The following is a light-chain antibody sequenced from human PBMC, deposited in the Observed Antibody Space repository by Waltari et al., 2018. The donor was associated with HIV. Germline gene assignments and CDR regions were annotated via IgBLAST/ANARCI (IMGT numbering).Light chain of an antibody. Sequence: QSVLTQPPSASGTPGQRVTISCSGSNSNFGATYVYWYQQFPGAAPKLLIYRNSPRPSGVPDRFSGSKSGTSASLAISGLRSDDEANYYCATWDDSLSLWVFGGGTKLTVL. J-gene: IGLJ3*02. CDR3: ATWDDSLSLWV. CDR1: NSNFGATY. CDR2: RNS. V-gene: IGLV1-47*01.